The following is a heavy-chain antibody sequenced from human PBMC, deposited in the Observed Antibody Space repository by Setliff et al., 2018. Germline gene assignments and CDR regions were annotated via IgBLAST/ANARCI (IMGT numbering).Heavy chain of an antibody. Sequence: SETLSLTCAVPGYSISSGYYWSWIRQPPGKGLEWIGEINHSGSTNYNPSLKSRVTISVDTSKNQFSLKLSSVTAADTAVYYCAREGGGNSGGFDYWGQGTLVTVSS. D-gene: IGHD2-21*02. J-gene: IGHJ4*02. CDR1: GYSISSGYY. CDR2: INHSGST. V-gene: IGHV4-34*01. CDR3: AREGGGNSGGFDY.